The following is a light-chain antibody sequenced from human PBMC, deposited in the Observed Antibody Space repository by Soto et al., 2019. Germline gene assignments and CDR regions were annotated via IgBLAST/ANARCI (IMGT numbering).Light chain of an antibody. J-gene: IGKJ1*01. CDR1: QSVSSN. Sequence: EIVMTQSPATLSVSPGQRATLSCRACQSVSSNVAWYQQHPGQAPRLLIYGASTRATGIPARFSGSRSGTEFTLTISSLQSEDFAVYFCQQFNIWPWTFGQGTRV. CDR2: GAS. V-gene: IGKV3-15*01. CDR3: QQFNIWPWT.